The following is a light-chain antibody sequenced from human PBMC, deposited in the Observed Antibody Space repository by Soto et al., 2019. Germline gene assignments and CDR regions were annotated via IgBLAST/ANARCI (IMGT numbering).Light chain of an antibody. CDR3: SSYTTSSTYV. CDR2: EVT. J-gene: IGLJ1*01. Sequence: QSVLTQPASVSGSPGQSITISCTGTRNDVGSYNSVSWYQQHPGKAPKLMIYEVTNRPSGVSNRFSASKSGNTASPTISGLQAEDEAGYYCSSYTTSSTYVFGTGTKVTVL. V-gene: IGLV2-14*01. CDR1: RNDVGSYNS.